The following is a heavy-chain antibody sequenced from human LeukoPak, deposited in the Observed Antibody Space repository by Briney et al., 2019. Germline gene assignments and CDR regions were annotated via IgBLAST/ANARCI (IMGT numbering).Heavy chain of an antibody. CDR1: GYTFTDYY. CDR3: ARDNGDYWFDY. D-gene: IGHD4-17*01. V-gene: IGHV1-2*02. J-gene: IGHJ4*02. CDR2: INPNSGGT. Sequence: ASVKVSCKASGYTFTDYYMHWVRQAPGQGLEWIGWINPNSGGTNYAQKFQGRVTMTRDTSISTAYLELTRLRSEDTAVYYCARDNGDYWFDYWGQGTLVTVSS.